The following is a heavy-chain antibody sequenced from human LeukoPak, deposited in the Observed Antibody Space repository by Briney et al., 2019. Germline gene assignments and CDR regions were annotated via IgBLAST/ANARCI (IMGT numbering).Heavy chain of an antibody. CDR2: ISYDGSNK. D-gene: IGHD5-18*01. J-gene: IGHJ2*01. CDR3: ARAVRGYSYGNWYFDL. Sequence: PGGSLRLSCAASGFTFSSYAMHWVRQAPGKGLEWVAVISYDGSNKYYADSVKGRFTISRDNSKNTLYLQMNSLRAEDTAVYYCARAVRGYSYGNWYFDLWGRGTLVTVSS. V-gene: IGHV3-30-3*01. CDR1: GFTFSSYA.